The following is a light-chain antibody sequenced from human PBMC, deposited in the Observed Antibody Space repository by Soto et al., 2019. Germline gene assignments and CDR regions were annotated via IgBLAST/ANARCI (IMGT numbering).Light chain of an antibody. Sequence: DIQITQSPSTLAASVGDRVVITFRASKSISKWLAWYQQKPGRAPNFLIYDASTLESGVPSRFSGSGSGTEFTLTITNLQPDDFATFYCQQYSTFPRTFGQGTKV. CDR2: DAS. CDR3: QQYSTFPRT. V-gene: IGKV1-5*01. J-gene: IGKJ1*01. CDR1: KSISKW.